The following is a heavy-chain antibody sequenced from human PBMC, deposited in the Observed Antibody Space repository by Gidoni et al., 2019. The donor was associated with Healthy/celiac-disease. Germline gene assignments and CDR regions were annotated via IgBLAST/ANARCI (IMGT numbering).Heavy chain of an antibody. CDR3: ARPPIAAAGNDAFDI. CDR2: IYYSGST. Sequence: QLQLQESGPGLVKPSETLSLTRTVSGRSISSSSYYWGWIRQPPGKRLEWIGSIYYSGSTYYNPSLKSRVTISVDTSKNQFSLKLSSVTAADTAVYYCARPPIAAAGNDAFDIWGQGTMVTVSS. D-gene: IGHD6-13*01. J-gene: IGHJ3*02. CDR1: GRSISSSSYY. V-gene: IGHV4-39*01.